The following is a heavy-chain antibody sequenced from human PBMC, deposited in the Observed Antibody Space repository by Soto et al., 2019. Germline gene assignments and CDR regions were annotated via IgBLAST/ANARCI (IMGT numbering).Heavy chain of an antibody. CDR3: ARDKSPDYWPAGHFDY. Sequence: ASVKVSCKASGYTFTSYGISWVRQAPGQGLEWMGWINPSGGSTSYAQKFQGRVTMTRDTSTSTVYMELSSLRSEDTAVYYCARDKSPDYWPAGHFDYWGQGTLVTVSS. V-gene: IGHV1-46*03. D-gene: IGHD3-16*01. J-gene: IGHJ4*02. CDR2: INPSGGST. CDR1: GYTFTSYG.